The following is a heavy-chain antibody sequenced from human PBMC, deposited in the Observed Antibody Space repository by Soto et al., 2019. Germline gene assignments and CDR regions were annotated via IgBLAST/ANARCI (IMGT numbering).Heavy chain of an antibody. CDR2: ISYDGGNK. CDR1: GFTFSSYG. Sequence: PGGSLRLSCAASGFTFSSYGMHWVRQAPGKGLEWVAVISYDGGNKYYADSVKGRFTISRDNSKNTLYLQMNSLRAEDTAVYYCAKAVSSSSYYYYGMDVWGQGTTVTVSS. V-gene: IGHV3-30*18. CDR3: AKAVSSSSYYYYGMDV. J-gene: IGHJ6*02. D-gene: IGHD6-6*01.